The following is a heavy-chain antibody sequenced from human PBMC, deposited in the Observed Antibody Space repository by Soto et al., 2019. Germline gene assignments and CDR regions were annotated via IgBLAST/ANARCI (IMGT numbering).Heavy chain of an antibody. V-gene: IGHV3-15*01. Sequence: EVQVVESGGGLVKPGDSLRLSCVVSGLTFSDAWVSWVRQAPGKGLEWLGRIKNRGTTDYPAPVKGRFIISRDDSKNTLYLQMNSLXXXDXXXXXXXXNXXXXHGMLVWGQGTTVTVX. J-gene: IGHJ6*02. CDR2: IKNRGTT. CDR3: XXNXXXXHGMLV. CDR1: GLTFSDAW.